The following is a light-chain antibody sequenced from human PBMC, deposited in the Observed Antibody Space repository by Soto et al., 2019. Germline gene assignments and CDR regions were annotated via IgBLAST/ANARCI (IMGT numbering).Light chain of an antibody. V-gene: IGLV2-23*01. CDR2: EGS. Sequence: QSVLTQPASVSGSPGQSITISCTGTSSDVGSYNLVSWYQQHPGEVPKFMIYEGSKRPSGVSNRFSGSKSGNTASLTISGLQAEDEADYYCCSYAGRSTPYVFGTGTKVTVL. CDR1: SSDVGSYNL. J-gene: IGLJ1*01. CDR3: CSYAGRSTPYV.